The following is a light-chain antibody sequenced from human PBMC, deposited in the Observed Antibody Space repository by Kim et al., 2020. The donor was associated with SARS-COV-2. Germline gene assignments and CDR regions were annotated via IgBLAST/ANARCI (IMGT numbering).Light chain of an antibody. J-gene: IGLJ1*01. Sequence: ELTQPPSVSGAPGQRVTISCTGSSSNIGAGYDVHWYQQLPGTAPKLLIYGNSNRPSGVPDRFSGSKSGTSASLAITGLQAEDEADYYCQSYDSSLSALYVFGTGTKVTVL. CDR1: SSNIGAGYD. CDR2: GNS. CDR3: QSYDSSLSALYV. V-gene: IGLV1-40*01.